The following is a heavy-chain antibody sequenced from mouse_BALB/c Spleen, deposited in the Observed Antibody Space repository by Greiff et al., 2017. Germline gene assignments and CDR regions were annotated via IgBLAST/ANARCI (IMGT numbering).Heavy chain of an antibody. CDR1: GYTFTSYT. CDR2: INPSSGYT. CDR3: AKNRHFDY. J-gene: IGHJ2*01. Sequence: QVQLKQSAAELARPGASVKMSCKASGYTFTSYTMHWVKQRPGQGLEWIGYINPSSGYTEYNQKFKDKTTLTADKSSSTAYMQLSSLTSEDSAVYYCAKNRHFDYWGQGTTLTVSS. D-gene: IGHD2-14*01. V-gene: IGHV1-4*02.